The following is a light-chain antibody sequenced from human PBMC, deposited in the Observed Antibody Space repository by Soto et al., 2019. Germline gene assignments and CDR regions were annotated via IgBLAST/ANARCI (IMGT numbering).Light chain of an antibody. CDR1: SSDVGGYNY. CDR3: SSYTSSSTRV. CDR2: EVS. Sequence: QSALTQPASVSGAPGHTITISCTGTSSDVGGYNYVSWYQQHPGKAPKLMIYEVSNRPSGVSNRFSGSKSGNTASLTISGLQAEDEADYSCSSYTSSSTRVFGGGTKLTVL. V-gene: IGLV2-14*01. J-gene: IGLJ3*02.